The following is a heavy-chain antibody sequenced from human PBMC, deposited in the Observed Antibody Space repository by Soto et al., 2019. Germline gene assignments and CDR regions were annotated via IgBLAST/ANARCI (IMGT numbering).Heavy chain of an antibody. Sequence: PGGSLRLSCTASGFTFGDYAMSWFRQAPGKGLEWVGFIRSKAYGGTTEYAASVKGRFTISRDDSKSIAYLQMNSLKTEDTAVYYCTRVSGSYQRDFDYWGQGTLVTVSS. CDR3: TRVSGSYQRDFDY. CDR1: GFTFGDYA. J-gene: IGHJ4*02. D-gene: IGHD1-26*01. CDR2: IRSKAYGGTT. V-gene: IGHV3-49*03.